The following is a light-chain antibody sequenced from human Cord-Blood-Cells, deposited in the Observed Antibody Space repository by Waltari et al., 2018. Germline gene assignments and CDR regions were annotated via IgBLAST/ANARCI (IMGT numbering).Light chain of an antibody. J-gene: IGKJ1*01. CDR3: QQSYSTPRT. CDR1: QSISSY. CDR2: AAS. Sequence: DIQMTQSPSSLSASVGDRVTITCRASQSISSYLNWYQQKPGKALKLLIYAASSFQSVVPSRFSGSGSGTDFTLTISSLQPEDFATYYCQQSYSTPRTFGQGTKVEIK. V-gene: IGKV1-39*01.